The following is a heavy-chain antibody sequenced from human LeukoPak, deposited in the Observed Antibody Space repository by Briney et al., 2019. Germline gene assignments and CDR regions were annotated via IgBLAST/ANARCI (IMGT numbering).Heavy chain of an antibody. CDR2: IYYSGST. D-gene: IGHD6-13*01. Sequence: SETLSLTCTVSGGSISSSSYYWGWIRQPPGKGLEWIGSIYYSGSTYYNPSLKSRVTISVDTSKNQFSLKLSSVTAADTAVYCCAISSSWYFHYYYYMDVWGKGTTVTVSS. J-gene: IGHJ6*03. V-gene: IGHV4-39*07. CDR3: AISSSWYFHYYYYMDV. CDR1: GGSISSSSYY.